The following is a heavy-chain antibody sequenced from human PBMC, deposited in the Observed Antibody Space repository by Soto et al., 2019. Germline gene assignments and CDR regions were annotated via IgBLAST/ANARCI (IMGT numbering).Heavy chain of an antibody. CDR3: ARGGSSSGWSLHGMDV. CDR2: ISYDGSNK. J-gene: IGHJ6*02. D-gene: IGHD6-19*01. Sequence: GGSLRLSCAASGFTFSSYAMHWVRQAPGKGLEWVAVISYDGSNKYYADSVKGRFTISRDNSKNTLYLQMNSLRAEETAVYYCARGGSSSGWSLHGMDVWGQGTTVTVSS. CDR1: GFTFSSYA. V-gene: IGHV3-30-3*01.